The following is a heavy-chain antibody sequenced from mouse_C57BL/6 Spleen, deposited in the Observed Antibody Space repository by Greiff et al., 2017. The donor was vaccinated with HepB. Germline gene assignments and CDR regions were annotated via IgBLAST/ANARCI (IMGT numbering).Heavy chain of an antibody. CDR2: ILPGSGST. CDR3: VRQLRLRVPYYYAMDY. Sequence: QVQLQQSGAELMKPGASVKLSCKATGYTFTGYWIEWVKQRPGHGLEWIGEILPGSGSTNYNEKFKGKATFTADTSSNTAYMQLSSLTTEDSAIYYCVRQLRLRVPYYYAMDYWGQGTSVTVSS. V-gene: IGHV1-9*01. CDR1: GYTFTGYW. J-gene: IGHJ4*01. D-gene: IGHD3-2*02.